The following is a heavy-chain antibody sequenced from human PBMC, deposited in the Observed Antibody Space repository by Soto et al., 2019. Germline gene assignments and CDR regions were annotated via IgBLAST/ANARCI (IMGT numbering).Heavy chain of an antibody. CDR3: ATERRATYYDILTGYGTFDY. J-gene: IGHJ4*02. V-gene: IGHV4-30-4*01. CDR2: IYYSGST. D-gene: IGHD3-9*01. Sequence: PSETLSLTCTVSGGSISSGDYCWSWIRQPPGKGLEWIGYIYYSGSTYYNPSLKSRVTISVDTSKNQFSLKLSSVTAADTAVYYCATERRATYYDILTGYGTFDYWGQGTLVTVS. CDR1: GGSISSGDYC.